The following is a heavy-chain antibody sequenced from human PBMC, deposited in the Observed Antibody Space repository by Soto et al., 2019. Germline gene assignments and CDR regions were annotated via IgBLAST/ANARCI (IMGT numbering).Heavy chain of an antibody. CDR1: GFTFSSYS. V-gene: IGHV3-21*01. CDR2: ISSSSTYI. Sequence: GGSLRLSCAASGFTFSSYSMNWVRQAPGKGLEWVSSISSSSTYIYYADSVKGRFTISRDSAKHSLYLQLNSLRAEDTTVYYCARYCSGGSCYSAFDIWGQGTMVTVSS. J-gene: IGHJ3*02. D-gene: IGHD2-15*01. CDR3: ARYCSGGSCYSAFDI.